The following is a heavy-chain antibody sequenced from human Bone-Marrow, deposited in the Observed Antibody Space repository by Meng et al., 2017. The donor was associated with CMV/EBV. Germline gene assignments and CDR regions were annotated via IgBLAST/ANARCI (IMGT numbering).Heavy chain of an antibody. Sequence: SCKASGHTFTSYYMHWVRQAPGQGLEWMGIVNPSGGTTSYAQKFQGRVTMTRDTSTSTVYMELSSLRSEDTAVYYCAREVNIATYSLRYMGYWGQGTLVTVSS. D-gene: IGHD2-2*02. V-gene: IGHV1-46*01. CDR2: VNPSGGTT. CDR3: AREVNIATYSLRYMGY. J-gene: IGHJ4*02. CDR1: GHTFTSYY.